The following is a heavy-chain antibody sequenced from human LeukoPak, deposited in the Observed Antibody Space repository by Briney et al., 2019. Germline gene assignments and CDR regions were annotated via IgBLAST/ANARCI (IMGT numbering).Heavy chain of an antibody. D-gene: IGHD2-2*01. J-gene: IGHJ4*02. CDR2: ISSSGSSI. Sequence: PGGSLRLSCAASGFTFSSYAMSWVRQAPGKGLEWVSSISSSGSSIYYADSLRGRFTVSRDNAKNSLFLQMNSLRDEDTAVYFCARGPSCSSTSCYTTGLFDYWGQGTLVTVSS. CDR3: ARGPSCSSTSCYTTGLFDY. V-gene: IGHV3-21*01. CDR1: GFTFSSYA.